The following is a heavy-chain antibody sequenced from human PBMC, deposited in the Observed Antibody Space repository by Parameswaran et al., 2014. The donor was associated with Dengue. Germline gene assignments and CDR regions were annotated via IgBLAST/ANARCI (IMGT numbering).Heavy chain of an antibody. D-gene: IGHD6-19*01. CDR2: ISAYNGNT. J-gene: IGHJ4*02. V-gene: IGHV1-18*01. Sequence: SWVRQAPGQGLEWMGWISAYNGNTNYAQKLQGRVTMTTDTSTSTAYMELRSLRSDDTAVYYCAREGYSSGWPEKDWGQGTLVTVSS. CDR3: AREGYSSGWPEKD.